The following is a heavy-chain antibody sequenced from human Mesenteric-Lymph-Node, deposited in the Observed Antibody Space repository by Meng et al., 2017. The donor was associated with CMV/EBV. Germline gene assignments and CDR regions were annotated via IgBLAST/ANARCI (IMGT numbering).Heavy chain of an antibody. CDR2: ISSSSSYI. CDR1: GFTFSRYS. D-gene: IGHD6-13*01. CDR3: ARAQLAAAHFDY. Sequence: GGSLRLSCAASGFTFSRYSMNWVRQAPGKGLEWVSSISSSSSYIYYADSVKGRFTISRDNAKNSLYLQMNSLRAEDTAVYYCARAQLAAAHFDYWGQGTLVTVSS. J-gene: IGHJ4*02. V-gene: IGHV3-21*01.